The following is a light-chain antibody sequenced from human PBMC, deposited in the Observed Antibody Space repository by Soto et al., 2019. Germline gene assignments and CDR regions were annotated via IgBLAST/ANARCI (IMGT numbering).Light chain of an antibody. Sequence: QSVLTQPPSASGTPGQRVTISCSGSTSNIGSNYVYWYQQLPGTAPKLLIYRNNQRPSGVPDRFSGSYSGTSASLAISGLRSEDEAAYYCAAWDDSLSGNWVFGGGTKVTVL. CDR3: AAWDDSLSGNWV. CDR1: TSNIGSNY. CDR2: RNN. V-gene: IGLV1-47*01. J-gene: IGLJ3*02.